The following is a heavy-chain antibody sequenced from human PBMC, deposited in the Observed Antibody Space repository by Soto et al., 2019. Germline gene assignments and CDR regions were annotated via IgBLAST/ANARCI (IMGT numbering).Heavy chain of an antibody. CDR3: ARDKDWFDP. Sequence: EVQLVESGGGLVQAGGSLRLSCATSGFPFNNYWMTWVRQAPGKGLECVANINQDGSEKNYVDSVKGRFIISRDNAKNSLNLQMSSMGPEDTAVYYCARDKDWFDPWGQGTLVTVSS. J-gene: IGHJ5*02. V-gene: IGHV3-7*03. CDR2: INQDGSEK. CDR1: GFPFNNYW.